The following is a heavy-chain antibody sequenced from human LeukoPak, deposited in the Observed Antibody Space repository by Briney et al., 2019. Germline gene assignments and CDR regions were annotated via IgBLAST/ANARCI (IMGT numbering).Heavy chain of an antibody. CDR3: ARNTGYDYGY. J-gene: IGHJ4*02. V-gene: IGHV3-23*01. CDR1: GFTFSSYA. CDR2: ISVSGVST. D-gene: IGHD5-12*01. Sequence: GGSLRLSCAASGFTFSSYAMSWVRQAPGKGLEWVSGISVSGVSTYSADSVKGRFTISRDNAKNTLYLQMNSLRAEDTAVYYCARNTGYDYGYWGQGTLVTVSS.